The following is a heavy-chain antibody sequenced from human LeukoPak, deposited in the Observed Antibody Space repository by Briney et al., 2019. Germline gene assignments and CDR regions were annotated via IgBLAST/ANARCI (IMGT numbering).Heavy chain of an antibody. V-gene: IGHV3-33*01. J-gene: IGHJ4*02. Sequence: PGGSLRLSCAASGFTFRNHGMHWVRQAPGKGLEWVAVIWYDGSNRYYTDSVKGRFTISRDNSKNTLDLQMNSLRAEDTAVYYCAREVVATASAFDCWGQGTLVTVSS. D-gene: IGHD2-21*01. CDR2: IWYDGSNR. CDR3: AREVVATASAFDC. CDR1: GFTFRNHG.